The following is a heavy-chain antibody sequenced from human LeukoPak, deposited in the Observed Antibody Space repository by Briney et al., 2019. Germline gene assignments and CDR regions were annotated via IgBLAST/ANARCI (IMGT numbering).Heavy chain of an antibody. CDR3: ARVAHITMRVRRFDS. D-gene: IGHD3-22*01. CDR2: ISAYNGNT. Sequence: ASVKVSCKASGYTFTSYGISWVRQAPGQGLEWLGWISAYNGNTNYAQKLQGRVTMTTDTSTSTAYMELRSLRSDDTAVYYCARVAHITMRVRRFDSWGQGTLVTVSS. V-gene: IGHV1-18*01. J-gene: IGHJ5*01. CDR1: GYTFTSYG.